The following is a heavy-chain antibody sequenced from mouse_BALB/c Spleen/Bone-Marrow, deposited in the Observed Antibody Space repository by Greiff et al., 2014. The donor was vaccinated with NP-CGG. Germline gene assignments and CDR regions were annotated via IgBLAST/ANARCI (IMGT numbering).Heavy chain of an antibody. Sequence: EVQLQQSGTVLARPGASVKMSCKASGYTFTSYWIHWVKQRPGQGLEWIGAIYPGNSDTSYNQKFKGKAKLTAVTSTSTAYMDLSSLINEDSAVYYCTRGITTVVATRAMDYWGQGTSVTVSS. CDR1: GYTFTSYW. D-gene: IGHD1-1*01. CDR3: TRGITTVVATRAMDY. V-gene: IGHV1-5*01. CDR2: IYPGNSDT. J-gene: IGHJ4*01.